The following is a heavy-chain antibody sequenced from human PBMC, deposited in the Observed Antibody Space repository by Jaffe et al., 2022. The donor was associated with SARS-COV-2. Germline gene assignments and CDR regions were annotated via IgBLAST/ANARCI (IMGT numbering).Heavy chain of an antibody. CDR2: IYSSGNT. D-gene: IGHD3-22*01. V-gene: IGHV3-53*02. CDR3: ARVASSGSLGNFFDC. Sequence: EVQVVETGGGLIQPGGSLRLSCAASGFTVSNNFVSWVRRAPGKGLEWVSIIYSSGNTYYADSVKGRFTISRDNSKNTVYLQMNSLSADDTAVYYCARVASSGSLGNFFDCWGQGARVTVSS. CDR1: GFTVSNNF. J-gene: IGHJ4*02.